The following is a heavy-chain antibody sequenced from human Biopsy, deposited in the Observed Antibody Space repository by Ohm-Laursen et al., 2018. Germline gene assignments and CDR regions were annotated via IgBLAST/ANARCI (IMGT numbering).Heavy chain of an antibody. D-gene: IGHD3-3*01. CDR3: ARTPRDSFWSGSYKRGLWFDP. Sequence: SETLSLTCGVSGGSIISYYWTWIRQPPGKGLEWIGHVYNGGITNYNPSLKGRVTISKDTSKNQFSLQVNSVTAADTAVYYCARTPRDSFWSGSYKRGLWFDPWGQGTLVIVSS. CDR1: GGSIISYY. CDR2: VYNGGIT. J-gene: IGHJ5*02. V-gene: IGHV4-59*01.